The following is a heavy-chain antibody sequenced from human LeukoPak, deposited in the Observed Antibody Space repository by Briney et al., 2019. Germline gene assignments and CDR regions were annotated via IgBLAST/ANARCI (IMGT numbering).Heavy chain of an antibody. CDR3: ARRPGYSSGWYRALDY. D-gene: IGHD6-19*01. V-gene: IGHV4-59*12. J-gene: IGHJ4*02. CDR2: VYYSGST. CDR1: GGSISSYY. Sequence: PSETLSLTCTVSGGSISSYYWSWIRQPPGKGLEWIGYVYYSGSTNYNPSLKSRVTISVDTSKSQFSLKLSSVTAADTAVYYCARRPGYSSGWYRALDYWGQGTLVTVSS.